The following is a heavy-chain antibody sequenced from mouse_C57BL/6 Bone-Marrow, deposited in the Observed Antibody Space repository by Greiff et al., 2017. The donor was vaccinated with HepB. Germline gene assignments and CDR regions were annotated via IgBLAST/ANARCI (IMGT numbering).Heavy chain of an antibody. Sequence: QVQLQQRGAELVRPGSSVKLSCKASGYTFTSYWMHWVKQRPIQGLEWIGNIDPSDSATHYNQKFKDKATLTVDKSSSTAYMQLSSLTSEDSAVYYCARRRYSSGYLYWYFDVWGTGTTVTVSS. CDR1: GYTFTSYW. D-gene: IGHD3-2*02. CDR3: ARRRYSSGYLYWYFDV. CDR2: IDPSDSAT. V-gene: IGHV1-52*01. J-gene: IGHJ1*03.